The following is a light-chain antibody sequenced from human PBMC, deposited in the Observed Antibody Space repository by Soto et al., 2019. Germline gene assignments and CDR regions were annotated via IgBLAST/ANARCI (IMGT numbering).Light chain of an antibody. CDR1: PNIINY. J-gene: IGKJ4*01. V-gene: IGKV1-39*01. Sequence: EIQMTQSPSSLSAFVGDRVTITCRASPNIINYLNWYQHKPGKAPELLIYAASNLQTGAPSRFSGSGSGTDFTLTISSLQPEDSATYYCQQTYSTPLTFGGGTKVEI. CDR3: QQTYSTPLT. CDR2: AAS.